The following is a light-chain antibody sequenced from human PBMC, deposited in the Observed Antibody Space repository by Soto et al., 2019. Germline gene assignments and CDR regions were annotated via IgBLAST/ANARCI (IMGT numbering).Light chain of an antibody. CDR2: GNS. CDR3: QSYDSSLSVYV. Sequence: QPVLAQPPSVTGAPGQGVTISCTGSSSNNGAGYDVHWYQQHPGTAPKLLIYGNSNRPSGVPDRFSGSKSGTSASLAITGLQAEDEADYYCQSYDSSLSVYVFGTGTKVTVL. V-gene: IGLV1-40*01. CDR1: SSNNGAGYD. J-gene: IGLJ1*01.